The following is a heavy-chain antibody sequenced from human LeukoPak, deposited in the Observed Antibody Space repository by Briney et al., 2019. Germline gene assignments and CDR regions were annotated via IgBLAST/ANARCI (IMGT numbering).Heavy chain of an antibody. J-gene: IGHJ4*02. D-gene: IGHD4-11*01. CDR2: IYTSGST. CDR1: GGSISSGSYY. Sequence: TPETLSLTCTVSGGSISSGSYYWSWIRQPAGKGLEWIGRIYTSGSTNYNPSLKSRVTISVDTSKNQFSLKLSSVTAADTAVYYCARELDYSNYGYFDYWGQGTLVTVSS. V-gene: IGHV4-61*02. CDR3: ARELDYSNYGYFDY.